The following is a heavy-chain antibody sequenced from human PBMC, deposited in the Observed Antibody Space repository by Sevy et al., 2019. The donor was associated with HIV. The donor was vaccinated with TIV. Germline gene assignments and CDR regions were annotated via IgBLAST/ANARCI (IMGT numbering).Heavy chain of an antibody. CDR2: ISGSGGSS. Sequence: GGSLRLSCVASEFRLSNYAMNWVRQAPGKGLEWVSGISGSGGSSYYADSVKGRFTISRDNSKNTLYLQMNSLRAEDTAMYYFAKDLYYDNSLFDYWGQGILVTVSS. CDR3: AKDLYYDNSLFDY. CDR1: EFRLSNYA. D-gene: IGHD3-22*01. V-gene: IGHV3-23*01. J-gene: IGHJ4*02.